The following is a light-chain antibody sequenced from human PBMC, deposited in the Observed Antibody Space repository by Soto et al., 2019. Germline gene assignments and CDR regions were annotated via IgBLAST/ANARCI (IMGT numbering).Light chain of an antibody. CDR2: AAS. J-gene: IGKJ1*01. CDR1: QGIRDE. Sequence: ATQITQSPSSLSASVGDRGTITCRPSQGIRDELGWYQQKAGKAPNLLISAASRLQSGVPSRFSGRGSGTDFPLTISSLQPEDFETYYCLHDYDAPRTFGQGTEVDIK. CDR3: LHDYDAPRT. V-gene: IGKV1-6*01.